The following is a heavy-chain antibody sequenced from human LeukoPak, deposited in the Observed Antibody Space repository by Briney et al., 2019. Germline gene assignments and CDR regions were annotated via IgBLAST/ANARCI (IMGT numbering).Heavy chain of an antibody. J-gene: IGHJ4*02. CDR2: IYYSGST. CDR1: GGSISSYY. V-gene: IGHV4-59*08. D-gene: IGHD4-17*01. CDR3: ARGGNGDYPFDY. Sequence: SETLSLTCTVSGGSISSYYWSWIRQPPGKGLEWIGYIYYSGSTNYNPSLKSRVTISVDTSKNQFSLKLSSVTAADTAVYYCARGGNGDYPFDYWGQGTLVTVSS.